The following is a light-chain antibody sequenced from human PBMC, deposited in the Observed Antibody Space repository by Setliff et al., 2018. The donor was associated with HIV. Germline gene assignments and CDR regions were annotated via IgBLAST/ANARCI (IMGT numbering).Light chain of an antibody. CDR1: SSDVGAYNY. CDR3: CSYVNSGIYV. CDR2: DVN. V-gene: IGLV2-23*02. Sequence: QSVLAQPASVSGSPGQAITISCSGTSSDVGAYNYVSWYQQHPGKAPKVMIYDVNKCPSGVSNRFSGSKSGNTASLTISGLQAEDEADYYCCSYVNSGIYVFGTGTKVTVL. J-gene: IGLJ1*01.